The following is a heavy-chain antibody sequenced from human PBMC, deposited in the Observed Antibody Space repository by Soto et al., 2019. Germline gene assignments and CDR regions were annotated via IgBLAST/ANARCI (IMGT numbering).Heavy chain of an antibody. J-gene: IGHJ4*02. V-gene: IGHV1-2*02. CDR2: INPNSGVT. CDR1: AYSFTAYY. CDR3: ARSASSIAARRQFDY. Sequence: QVQLVQSGAEVKKPGASVKVSCKASAYSFTAYYMNWVRQAPGQGPEWMGWINPNSGVTSYPQRFQGRVTMTRDTSISTVYMELSGQRSDDTAVYYCARSASSIAARRQFDYWGQGTLITVSS. D-gene: IGHD6-6*01.